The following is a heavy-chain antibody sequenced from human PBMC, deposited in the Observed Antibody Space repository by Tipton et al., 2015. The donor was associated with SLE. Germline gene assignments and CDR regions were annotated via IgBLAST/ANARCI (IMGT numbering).Heavy chain of an antibody. Sequence: GLVKPSETLSLTCTVSGYSISSGYYWGWIRQPPGKGLEWIGSIYHSGSTYYNPSLRSRVTFSVDTSKNQFSLKLSSVTAADTAIYYCARDLSTSWFDYWGQGTLVTVSS. CDR3: ARDLSTSWFDY. CDR2: IYHSGST. V-gene: IGHV4-38-2*02. D-gene: IGHD2-2*01. J-gene: IGHJ4*02. CDR1: GYSISSGYY.